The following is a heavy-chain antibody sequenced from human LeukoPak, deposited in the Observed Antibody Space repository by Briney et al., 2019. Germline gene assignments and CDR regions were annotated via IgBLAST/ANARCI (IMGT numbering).Heavy chain of an antibody. CDR2: IYYSGST. Sequence: PSETLSRTCTVSGGSINTYFWSWIRQPPGKGLKWIGYIYYSGSTNYNPSLKSRVTISVDTSKNQFSLKLSSVTAADTAVYYCARGVTGGWYGDFQHWGQGTLVTVSS. J-gene: IGHJ1*01. V-gene: IGHV4-59*01. D-gene: IGHD6-19*01. CDR3: ARGVTGGWYGDFQH. CDR1: GGSINTYF.